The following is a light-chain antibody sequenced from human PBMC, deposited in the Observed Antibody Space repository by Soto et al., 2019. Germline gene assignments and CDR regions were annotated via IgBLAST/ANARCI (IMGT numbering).Light chain of an antibody. CDR1: QDIDRW. Sequence: PANVSASVAENVNIVVQASQDIDRWLAWYQQTPGKAPKLLIYAASGLQSGVPSRYTGRASVPDFTFPISMVQPEDCATYYCQLGRRLPWTFGQGTKVDIK. V-gene: IGKV1-12*01. CDR2: AAS. CDR3: QLGRRLPWT. J-gene: IGKJ1*01.